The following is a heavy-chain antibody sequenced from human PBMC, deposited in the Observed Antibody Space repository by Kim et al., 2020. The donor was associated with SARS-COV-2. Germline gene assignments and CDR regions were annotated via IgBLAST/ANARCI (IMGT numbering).Heavy chain of an antibody. CDR2: IYSGGST. D-gene: IGHD2-15*01. CDR3: ARDWATQTYYYGMDV. V-gene: IGHV3-53*01. CDR1: GFTVSSNY. Sequence: GGSLRLSCAASGFTVSSNYMSWVRQARGKGLEWVSVIYSGGSTYYADSVKGRFTISRDNSKNTLYLQMNSLRAEDTAVYYCARDWATQTYYYGMDVWGQGTTVTVSS. J-gene: IGHJ6*02.